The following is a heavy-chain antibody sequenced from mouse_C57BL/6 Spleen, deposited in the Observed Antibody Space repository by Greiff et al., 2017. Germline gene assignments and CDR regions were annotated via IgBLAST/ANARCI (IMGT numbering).Heavy chain of an antibody. J-gene: IGHJ2*01. CDR1: GFNIKDDY. V-gene: IGHV14-4*01. CDR2: IDPENGDT. CDR3: TTGGTTVAFDY. Sequence: EVKLQESGAELVRPGASVKLSCAASGFNIKDDYMHWVKQRPEQGLEWIGWIDPENGDTEYASKFQGKATITADPSSNTAYLQLSSLTSEDTAVYYWTTGGTTVAFDYWGQGTTLTVSA. D-gene: IGHD1-1*01.